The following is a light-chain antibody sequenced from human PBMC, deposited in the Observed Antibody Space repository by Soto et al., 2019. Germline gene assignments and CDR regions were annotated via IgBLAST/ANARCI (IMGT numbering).Light chain of an antibody. J-gene: IGKJ5*01. V-gene: IGKV3-11*01. CDR1: QSVSGY. CDR3: QQYSNWPT. Sequence: IAFSQSQVTLSLSPGERATLSCRASQSVSGYLAWYHQKPGQAPRLLIYDVSNRATGIPARFSGSGSGTEFTLTISSLQSEDFAIYYCQQYSNWPTFGQGTLLETK. CDR2: DVS.